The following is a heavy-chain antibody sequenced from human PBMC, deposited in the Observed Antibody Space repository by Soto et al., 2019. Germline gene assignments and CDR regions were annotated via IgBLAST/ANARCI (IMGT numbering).Heavy chain of an antibody. CDR2: INHSGST. J-gene: IGHJ5*02. D-gene: IGHD3-10*01. V-gene: IGHV4-34*01. CDR1: GGSFSGYY. Sequence: QVQLQQWGAGLLKPSETLSLTCAVYGGSFSGYYWSWIRQPPGKGLERIGEINHSGSTHYNPSLKSRVTISVDTAKSQFSRKLSPVTAADTAVYYCARGRVTMVRGVIGQYNWFDPWGQGTLVTVSS. CDR3: ARGRVTMVRGVIGQYNWFDP.